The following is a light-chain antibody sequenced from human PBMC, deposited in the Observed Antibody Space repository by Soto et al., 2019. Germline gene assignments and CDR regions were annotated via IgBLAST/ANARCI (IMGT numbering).Light chain of an antibody. J-gene: IGLJ1*01. V-gene: IGLV1-47*01. Sequence: QCVLTQPPSTSGTPGQRVTISCSGSSSNIGSNYVFWYQQFPGTAPKVLIYRNNRRPSGVSDRFSGSKFGTSASLTISGLRSEDEADYFCAAWDESLSGLYVFGTGTKV. CDR1: SSNIGSNY. CDR2: RNN. CDR3: AAWDESLSGLYV.